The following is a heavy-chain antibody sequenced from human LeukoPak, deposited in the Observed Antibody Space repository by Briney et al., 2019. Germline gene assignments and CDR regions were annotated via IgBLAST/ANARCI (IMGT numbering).Heavy chain of an antibody. D-gene: IGHD3-10*01. CDR1: GYTFTSYG. J-gene: IGHJ5*02. V-gene: IGHV1-18*01. Sequence: AASVKVSWKASGYTFTSYGISWVRQAPGQGLEWMGWISAYNGNTNYAQKLEGRVTMTTDTSTSTAYMELRSLRSDDTAVYYCARLLWFGELFWFDPWGQGTLVTVSS. CDR2: ISAYNGNT. CDR3: ARLLWFGELFWFDP.